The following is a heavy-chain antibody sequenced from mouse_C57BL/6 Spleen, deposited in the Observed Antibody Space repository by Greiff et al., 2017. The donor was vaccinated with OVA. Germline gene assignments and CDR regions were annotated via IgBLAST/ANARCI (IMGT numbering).Heavy chain of an antibody. V-gene: IGHV1-26*01. Sequence: EVQLQQSGPELVKPGASVKISCKASGYTFTDYYMNWVKQSHGQSLEWIGDINPNNGGTSYNQKFKGKATLTVDKSSSTAYMELRSLTSEDSAVYYCARREGGYPSWFAYWGQGTLVTVSA. CDR2: INPNNGGT. CDR1: GYTFTDYY. J-gene: IGHJ3*01. CDR3: ARREGGYPSWFAY. D-gene: IGHD2-2*01.